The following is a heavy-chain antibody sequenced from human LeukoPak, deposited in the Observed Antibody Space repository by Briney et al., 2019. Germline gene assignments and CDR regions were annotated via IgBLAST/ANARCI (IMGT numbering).Heavy chain of an antibody. J-gene: IGHJ2*01. CDR2: INHDGRET. CDR1: GFNFRYFW. Sequence: GGSLRLSCLGSGFNFRYFWMSWVRQAPGKGLEWVANINHDGRETYYADSVKGRFIISRDNAKDSLYLQMNSLRAEDAAVYYCAKGYVIAGRQWYLDLWGRGTLVGVSS. D-gene: IGHD6-13*01. V-gene: IGHV3-7*01. CDR3: AKGYVIAGRQWYLDL.